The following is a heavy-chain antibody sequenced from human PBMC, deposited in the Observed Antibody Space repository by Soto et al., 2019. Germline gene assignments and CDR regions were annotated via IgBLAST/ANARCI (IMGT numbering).Heavy chain of an antibody. V-gene: IGHV3-48*02. D-gene: IGHD3-9*01. CDR3: ARVHFDWESYFDS. J-gene: IGHJ4*02. Sequence: PGGSLRLSCAASGFTFRTYSMNWVRQTPGKGLEWVSYISSGSSTLYYADSVKGRFTISRDNAKNSLFLQMNSLRDEDTAVYYCARVHFDWESYFDSWGQGALVTVSS. CDR1: GFTFRTYS. CDR2: ISSGSSTL.